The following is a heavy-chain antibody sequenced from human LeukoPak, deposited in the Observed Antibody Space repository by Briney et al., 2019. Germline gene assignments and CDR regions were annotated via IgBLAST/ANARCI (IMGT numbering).Heavy chain of an antibody. D-gene: IGHD3-22*01. CDR1: GYTFTGYW. V-gene: IGHV5-51*01. Sequence: GESLKISCKGSGYTFTGYWIAWVRQMPGKGLEWMGIIYPGDSDTRYSPSFQGQVTISADKSITTAYLQWSSLRASDTAMYYCARLYYYDTSGYPHNWFDPWGQGTLVTVSS. CDR3: ARLYYYDTSGYPHNWFDP. J-gene: IGHJ5*02. CDR2: IYPGDSDT.